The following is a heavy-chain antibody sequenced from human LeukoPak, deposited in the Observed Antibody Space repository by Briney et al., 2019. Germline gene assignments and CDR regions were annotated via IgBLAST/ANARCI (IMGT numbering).Heavy chain of an antibody. V-gene: IGHV4-59*01. CDR2: TSHSGNT. Sequence: SETLSLTCTVSGASISDYYWNWIRQPPGKGLERIGYTSHSGNTKYNPSLKSRVTISLDPSTNHFSLNLRSVTAADTAVYYCATGFDSKSTYFDSWGQGTLVTVSS. CDR3: ATGFDSKSTYFDS. D-gene: IGHD5-12*01. J-gene: IGHJ5*01. CDR1: GASISDYY.